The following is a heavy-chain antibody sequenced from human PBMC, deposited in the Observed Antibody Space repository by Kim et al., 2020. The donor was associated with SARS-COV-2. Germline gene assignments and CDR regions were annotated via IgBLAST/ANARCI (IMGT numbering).Heavy chain of an antibody. Sequence: GGSLRLSCSASGFTFSSYAMHWVRQAPGKGLEYVSAISSNGGNTYYADSVKGRFTISRDNSKNTLYLQMSSLRPEDTAVYNCVKVIAVAGSRGYFDSWGQGALVTVSS. CDR3: VKVIAVAGSRGYFDS. D-gene: IGHD6-19*01. CDR2: ISSNGGNT. J-gene: IGHJ4*02. V-gene: IGHV3-64D*06. CDR1: GFTFSSYA.